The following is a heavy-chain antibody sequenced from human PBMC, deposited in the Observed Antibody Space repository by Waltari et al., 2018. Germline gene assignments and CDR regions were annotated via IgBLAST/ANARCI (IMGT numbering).Heavy chain of an antibody. Sequence: QLQLQESGPRLVRPSETLSLICRVPGVPITSNRPYWAWIRQSPGQGLEWIGTVSYSGTTYISPSLKSRVSVSRDTSKNQVSLILGSVTAADMAVYYCATYIGASVGTAAFDVWGQGTMVTVSS. D-gene: IGHD5-12*01. CDR3: ATYIGASVGTAAFDV. V-gene: IGHV4-39*01. J-gene: IGHJ3*01. CDR2: VSYSGTT. CDR1: GVPITSNRPY.